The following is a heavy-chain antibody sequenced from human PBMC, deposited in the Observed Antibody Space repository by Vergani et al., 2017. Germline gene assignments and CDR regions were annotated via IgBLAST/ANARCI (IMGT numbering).Heavy chain of an antibody. Sequence: QVQLQESGPRLVRPSQTLSLTCTVSGGSINTGAYYWSWIRQPAGKGLEWIGRVYTSVMTNYNPSLKSGVTILVDRSKRELSRKLTSVTAGATAVYFCARELSYYYGSGSDDYNPYYYEGIDVWGPGTTVTVSS. CDR3: ARELSYYYGSGSDDYNPYYYEGIDV. CDR1: GGSINTGAYY. D-gene: IGHD3-10*01. V-gene: IGHV4-61*02. CDR2: VYTSVMT. J-gene: IGHJ6*02.